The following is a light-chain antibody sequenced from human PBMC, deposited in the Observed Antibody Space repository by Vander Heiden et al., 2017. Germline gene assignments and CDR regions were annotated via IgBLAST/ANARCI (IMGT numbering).Light chain of an antibody. CDR3: QQYGSSPRT. CDR2: GAS. J-gene: IGKJ2*01. V-gene: IGKV3-20*01. Sequence: EIVLPQSPGTLSLSPGERATLSCRASQFVSSGYLAWFQQKPGQAPRLLIYGASSRATGIPDRFTGSGSGTDFTLTITRLEPEDFAVYYCQQYGSSPRTFGQGTKLEIK. CDR1: QFVSSGY.